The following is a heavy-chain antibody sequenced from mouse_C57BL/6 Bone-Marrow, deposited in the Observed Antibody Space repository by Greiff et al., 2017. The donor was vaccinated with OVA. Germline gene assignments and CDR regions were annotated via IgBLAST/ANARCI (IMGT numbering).Heavy chain of an antibody. CDR3: ARSGERNAMDY. J-gene: IGHJ4*01. CDR2: IYPGGGYT. D-gene: IGHD2-13*01. V-gene: IGHV1-63*01. CDR1: GYTFTNYW. Sequence: VKLQQSGAELVRPGTSVKMSCKASGYTFTNYWIGWAKQRPGHGLEWIGDIYPGGGYTNYNEKFKGKATLTADKSSSTAYMQFSSLTSEDSAIYYCARSGERNAMDYWGQGTSVTVSS.